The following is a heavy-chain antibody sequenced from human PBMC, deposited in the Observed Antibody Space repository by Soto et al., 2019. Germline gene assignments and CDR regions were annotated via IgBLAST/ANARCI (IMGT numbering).Heavy chain of an antibody. J-gene: IGHJ1*01. V-gene: IGHV4-30-4*01. D-gene: IGHD2-2*01. Sequence: PSETLSLTCTVSGGSISSGDYYWSWTRQPPGKGLEWIGYIYDSGGTYYHPSLKRRVAIPVDKSKNRCSVRPSSVTAADRAGYYCARGFSNSFNAPWYFHLWGQGTLVTVSS. CDR1: GGSISSGDYY. CDR2: IYDSGGT. CDR3: ARGFSNSFNAPWYFHL.